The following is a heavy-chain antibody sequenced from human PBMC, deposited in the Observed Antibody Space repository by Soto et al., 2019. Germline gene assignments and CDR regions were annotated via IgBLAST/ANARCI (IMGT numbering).Heavy chain of an antibody. CDR1: GFTFSSYG. CDR2: ISYDGSNK. Sequence: QVQLVESGGGVVQPGRSLRLSCAASGFTFSSYGMHWVRQAPGKGLEWVAVISYDGSNKYYADSVKGRFTISRDNSKNTLYLQMNSLRAEDTAVYYCANLMTTVTTVDYWGQGTLVTVSS. D-gene: IGHD4-17*01. CDR3: ANLMTTVTTVDY. V-gene: IGHV3-30*18. J-gene: IGHJ4*02.